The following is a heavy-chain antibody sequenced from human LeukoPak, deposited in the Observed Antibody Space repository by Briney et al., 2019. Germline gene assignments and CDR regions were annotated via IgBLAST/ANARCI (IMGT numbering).Heavy chain of an antibody. CDR2: IYYSGST. Sequence: SETLSLICTVSGGSISSSSYYWGWIRQPPGKGLEWIGSIYYSGSTYYNPSLKSRVTISVDTSKNQFSLKLSSVTAADTAVYYCARVGCSGGSCPGVFDYWGQGTLVTVSS. CDR3: ARVGCSGGSCPGVFDY. V-gene: IGHV4-39*07. J-gene: IGHJ4*02. D-gene: IGHD2-15*01. CDR1: GGSISSSSYY.